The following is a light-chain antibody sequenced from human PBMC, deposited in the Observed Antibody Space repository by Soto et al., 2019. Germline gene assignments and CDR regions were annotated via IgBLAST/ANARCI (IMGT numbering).Light chain of an antibody. CDR3: GSYTSSGSVL. CDR1: SSDVGGYNF. J-gene: IGLJ2*01. V-gene: IGLV2-14*03. CDR2: DVS. Sequence: QSVLTQPASVSGSPGQSITISCTGTSSDVGGYNFVSWFQQYPGKVPKVMIHDVSNRPSGVSNRFSGSKSGNTASLTISGLQAEDEADYYCGSYTSSGSVLFGGGTQLTVL.